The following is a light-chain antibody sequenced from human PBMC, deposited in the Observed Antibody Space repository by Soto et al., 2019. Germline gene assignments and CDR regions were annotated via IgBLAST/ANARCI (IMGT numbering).Light chain of an antibody. V-gene: IGKV3-20*01. CDR1: QSVTGSY. Sequence: EIVLTQSPGTLSLSPGERATLSCRASQSVTGSYLAWYQQKPGQAPRLLIYGASTRATGIPDRFSGSGSGTDFTLTISRLEPEDFAVYYCQQYGSSPPKTCGQGTKVEIK. J-gene: IGKJ1*01. CDR2: GAS. CDR3: QQYGSSPPKT.